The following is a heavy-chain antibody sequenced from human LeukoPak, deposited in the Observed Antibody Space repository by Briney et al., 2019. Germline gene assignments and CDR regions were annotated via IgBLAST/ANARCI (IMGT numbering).Heavy chain of an antibody. CDR3: ARDLLTMVRGALGDAFDI. J-gene: IGHJ3*02. Sequence: GGSLRLSCAASGFTFSSYSMNWVRQAPGKGLEWVSSISSSSSYIYYADSVKGRFTISRDNAKNSLYLQMNSPRAEDTAVYYCARDLLTMVRGALGDAFDIWGQGTMVTVSS. CDR1: GFTFSSYS. CDR2: ISSSSSYI. D-gene: IGHD3-10*01. V-gene: IGHV3-21*01.